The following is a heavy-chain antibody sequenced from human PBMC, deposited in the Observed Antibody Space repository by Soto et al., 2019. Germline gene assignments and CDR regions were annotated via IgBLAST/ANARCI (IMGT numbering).Heavy chain of an antibody. D-gene: IGHD1-26*01. Sequence: PGGSLRLSCSASGFTFDDYTMHWVRQAPGKGLEWVSLISWDGGSTYYADSVKGRFTISRDNSKNSLYLQMNSLRTEDTALYYCAKGSSGSYCPFDYWGQGTLVTVSS. CDR3: AKGSSGSYCPFDY. J-gene: IGHJ4*02. CDR1: GFTFDDYT. V-gene: IGHV3-43*01. CDR2: ISWDGGST.